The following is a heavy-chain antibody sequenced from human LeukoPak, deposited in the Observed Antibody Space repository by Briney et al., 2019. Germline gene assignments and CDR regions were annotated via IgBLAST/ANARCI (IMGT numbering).Heavy chain of an antibody. CDR2: ISYDGSNK. CDR3: ARDTPHYDFWSGYPDAFDI. V-gene: IGHV3-30-3*01. Sequence: GRSLRLSCAASGFTFSSYAMHWVRQAPGKGLEWVAVISYDGSNKYYADSVKGRFTISRDNSKNTLYLQMNSLRAEDTAVYYCARDTPHYDFWSGYPDAFDIWGQGTMVTVSS. CDR1: GFTFSSYA. D-gene: IGHD3-3*01. J-gene: IGHJ3*02.